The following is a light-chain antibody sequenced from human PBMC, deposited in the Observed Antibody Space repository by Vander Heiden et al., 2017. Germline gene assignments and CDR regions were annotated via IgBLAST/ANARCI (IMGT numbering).Light chain of an antibody. CDR3: QQYDNWPQT. Sequence: EIVMTQSPATLSVSSGERATPSCRASQSVSSNLAWYQQKPGQAPRLLIYGASTRATGIPARFSGSGSGTEFTLTISRLQSEDFAVYYCQQYDNWPQTFGGGTKVEIK. CDR2: GAS. CDR1: QSVSSN. J-gene: IGKJ4*01. V-gene: IGKV3-15*01.